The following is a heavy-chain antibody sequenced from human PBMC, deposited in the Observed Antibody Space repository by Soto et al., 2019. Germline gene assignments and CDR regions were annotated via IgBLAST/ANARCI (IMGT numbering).Heavy chain of an antibody. CDR1: GYTFTSYD. D-gene: IGHD2-21*01. Sequence: ASVKVSCKASGYTFTSYDINWVRQATGQGLEWMGWMNPNSGNTGYAQKFQGRVTMTRNTSISTAYLQWSSLKASDTAMYYCARHSPPRSPLLNWFDPWGQGTLVTVSS. CDR3: ARHSPPRSPLLNWFDP. J-gene: IGHJ5*02. V-gene: IGHV1-8*01. CDR2: MNPNSGNT.